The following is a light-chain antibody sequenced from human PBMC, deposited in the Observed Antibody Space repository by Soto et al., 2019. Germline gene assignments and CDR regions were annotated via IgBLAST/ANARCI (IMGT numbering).Light chain of an antibody. J-gene: IGLJ1*01. V-gene: IGLV2-14*01. CDR2: EVN. Sequence: QSALTQPASVSGSPGQSITIACRGTGFDVGLGNFVSWYQHHPGKAPKLIIFEVNNRPSGVSSRFSGSRSDKTASLTISGLQAEDQGDYYCTSYTYTSNFVFGTGTKLTVL. CDR1: GFDVGLGNF. CDR3: TSYTYTSNFV.